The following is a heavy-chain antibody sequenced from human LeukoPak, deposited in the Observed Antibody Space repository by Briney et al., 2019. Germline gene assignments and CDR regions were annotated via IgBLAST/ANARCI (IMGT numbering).Heavy chain of an antibody. J-gene: IGHJ3*02. CDR2: INPNSGGT. CDR1: GYTFTGYY. D-gene: IGHD3-22*01. Sequence: ASVKVSCKASGYTFTGYYMHWVRQAPGQGLEWMGWINPNSGGTNYAQKFQGRVTMTRDTSISTAYMELRSLRSDDTAVYYCARDYDYYDSSGYLHHGAFDIWGQGTMVTVSS. V-gene: IGHV1-2*02. CDR3: ARDYDYYDSSGYLHHGAFDI.